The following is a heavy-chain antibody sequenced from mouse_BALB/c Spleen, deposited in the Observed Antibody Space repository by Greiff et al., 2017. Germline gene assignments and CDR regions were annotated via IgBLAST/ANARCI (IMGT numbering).Heavy chain of an antibody. D-gene: IGHD2-13*01. CDR3: ARRGETDYFAY. Sequence: VQLQQSGAELVKPGASVKLSCKTSGYTFTSYWIQWVKQRPGQGLGWIGEIFPGTGTTYYNEKFKGKATLTIDTSSSTAYMQLSSLTSEDSAVYFCARRGETDYFAYWGQGTLVTVSA. CDR2: IFPGTGTT. CDR1: GYTFTSYW. J-gene: IGHJ3*01. V-gene: IGHV1S132*01.